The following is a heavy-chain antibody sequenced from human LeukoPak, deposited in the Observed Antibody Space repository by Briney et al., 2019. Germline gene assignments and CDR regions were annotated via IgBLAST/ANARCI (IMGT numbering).Heavy chain of an antibody. V-gene: IGHV1-69*05. CDR1: GGTFSSYA. Sequence: SVKVSCKASGGTFSSYAISWVRQAPGQGLEWMGRIIPIFGTANYAQKFQGRVTITTDESTSTAYMELSSLRSEDTAVYYCAAAETTVVTLDYWGQGTLVTVSS. CDR2: IIPIFGTA. D-gene: IGHD4-23*01. CDR3: AAAETTVVTLDY. J-gene: IGHJ4*02.